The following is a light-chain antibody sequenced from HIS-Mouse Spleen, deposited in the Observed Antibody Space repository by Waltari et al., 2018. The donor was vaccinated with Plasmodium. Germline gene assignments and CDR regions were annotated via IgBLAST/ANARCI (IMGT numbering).Light chain of an antibody. CDR3: QQYYSTPYT. V-gene: IGKV4-1*01. J-gene: IGKJ2*01. CDR2: WAS. Sequence: DIVMTQSPDSLAVSLGERATINCKSSQSVLYSSNNKNYLAWYQQKPGQPPKLLLYWASTRESWVPDRFSGSGSVTDFTLTISSLQAEDVAVYYGQQYYSTPYTFGQGTKLEIK. CDR1: QSVLYSSNNKNY.